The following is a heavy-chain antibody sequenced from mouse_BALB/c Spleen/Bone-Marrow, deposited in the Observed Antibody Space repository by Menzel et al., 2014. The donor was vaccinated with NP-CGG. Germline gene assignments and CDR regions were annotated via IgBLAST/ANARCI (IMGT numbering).Heavy chain of an antibody. V-gene: IGHV1-20*02. CDR3: AREGYYYGSSYGNAMDY. D-gene: IGHD1-1*01. CDR2: INPYNGDT. CDR1: GYSFTGYF. J-gene: IGHJ4*01. Sequence: EVHLVESGPELVKPGASVKISCKASGYSFTGYFMNWVMQSHGKSLEWIGRINPYNGDTFYNQKFKGKATLTVDKSSSTAHMELRSLASEDSAVCYCAREGYYYGSSYGNAMDYWGQGTSVTVSS.